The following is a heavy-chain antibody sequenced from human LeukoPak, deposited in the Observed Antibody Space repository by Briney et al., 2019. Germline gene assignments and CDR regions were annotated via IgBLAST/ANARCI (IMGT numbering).Heavy chain of an antibody. J-gene: IGHJ4*02. CDR3: AKDHGYCSGGSCYFDY. CDR1: GFTFSNYA. V-gene: IGHV3-23*01. CDR2: ISDSGGST. D-gene: IGHD2-15*01. Sequence: PGGSLRLSCAASGFTFSNYAMSWVRQAPGKGLEWVSGISDSGGSTYYADSVKGRFTISRDNSKNTLFLQMNSLRAEDTAVYYCAKDHGYCSGGSCYFDYWGQGTLVTVSS.